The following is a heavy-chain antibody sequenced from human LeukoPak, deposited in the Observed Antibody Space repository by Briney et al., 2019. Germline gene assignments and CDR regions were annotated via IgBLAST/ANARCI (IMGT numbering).Heavy chain of an antibody. V-gene: IGHV3-11*01. CDR2: INIGGTNT. Sequence: GGSLRLSCAASGFTFNDYYMSWIRQAAGKGLEWLSYINIGGTNTQYADSVKGRFTISRDNAKKSLYLEMNNLRAEDTAVYYCATDGAGFDTWGQGVLVTVSS. J-gene: IGHJ5*02. CDR1: GFTFNDYY. CDR3: ATDGAGFDT.